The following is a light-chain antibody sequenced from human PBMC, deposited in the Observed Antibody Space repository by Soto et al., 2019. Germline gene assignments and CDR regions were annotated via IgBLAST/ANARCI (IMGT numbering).Light chain of an antibody. CDR1: SSNIGSNY. J-gene: IGLJ2*01. Sequence: QSVLTQPPSASGTPGQRVTISCSGSSSNIGSNYVYWYQQLPGTAPKLLTYRNNQRPSGVPDRFSGSKSGTSASLAISGLRSEDEADYYCAAWDDSLITVFGGGTKLTVL. CDR3: AAWDDSLITV. CDR2: RNN. V-gene: IGLV1-47*01.